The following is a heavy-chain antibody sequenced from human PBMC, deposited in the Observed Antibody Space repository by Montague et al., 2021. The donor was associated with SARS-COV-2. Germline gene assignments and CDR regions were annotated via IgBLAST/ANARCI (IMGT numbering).Heavy chain of an antibody. CDR1: RFSFSSYR. CDR3: ARGGRGTSYYWEY. J-gene: IGHJ4*02. CDR2: IDRDGYEV. V-gene: IGHV3-7*01. D-gene: IGHD2-2*01. Sequence: SLRLSCSASRFSFSSYRMTWIRQAPGKGPEWVATIDRDGYEVYYVDSVKGRFTISRDNARNSLYLQLTSLGGEDTAVYYCARGGRGTSYYWEYWGQGTLVNVSS.